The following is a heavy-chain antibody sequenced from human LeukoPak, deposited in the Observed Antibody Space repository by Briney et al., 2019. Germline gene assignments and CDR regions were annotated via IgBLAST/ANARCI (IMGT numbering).Heavy chain of an antibody. CDR2: IYYSGST. J-gene: IGHJ4*02. D-gene: IGHD3-9*01. Sequence: SETLSLTCTVSGGSISSYYWSWIRQPPGKGLEWIGYIYYSGSTNYNPSLKSRVTISVDTSKNQFSLKLSSVTAADTAVYYCARGGIYYDILTGYYFDYWGQGTLVTVSS. CDR1: GGSISSYY. V-gene: IGHV4-59*01. CDR3: ARGGIYYDILTGYYFDY.